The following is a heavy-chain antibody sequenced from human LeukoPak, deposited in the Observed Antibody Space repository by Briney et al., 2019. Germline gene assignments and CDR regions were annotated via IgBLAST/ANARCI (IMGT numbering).Heavy chain of an antibody. CDR3: ARDSINDYGSGSPYIYYYGMDV. D-gene: IGHD3-10*01. J-gene: IGHJ6*02. V-gene: IGHV3-11*06. Sequence: LSLTCTVSGGSISSGGYYWSWIRQAPGKGLEWVSSISGSSYYIYYADSVRGRFTISRDNAKNSLYLQMNSLRAEDTAVYYCARDSINDYGSGSPYIYYYGMDVWGQGTTVTVSS. CDR1: GGSISSGGYY. CDR2: ISGSSYYI.